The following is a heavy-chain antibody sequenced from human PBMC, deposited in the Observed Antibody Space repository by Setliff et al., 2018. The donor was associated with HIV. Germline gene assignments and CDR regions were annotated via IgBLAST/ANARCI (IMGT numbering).Heavy chain of an antibody. J-gene: IGHJ4*02. Sequence: GGSLRLSCAASGFTFSNAWMSWVRQAPGKGLEWVGRIKSKTDGGTTDYAAPVKGRFTISRDDSKNTLYLQMNSLKTEDTAVYYCTTVPLVVVAAKYFDYWGQGTLVTSPQ. CDR3: TTVPLVVVAAKYFDY. CDR2: IKSKTDGGTT. D-gene: IGHD2-15*01. CDR1: GFTFSNAW. V-gene: IGHV3-15*01.